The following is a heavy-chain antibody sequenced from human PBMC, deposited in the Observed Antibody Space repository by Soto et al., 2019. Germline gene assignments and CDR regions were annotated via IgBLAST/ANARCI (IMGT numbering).Heavy chain of an antibody. J-gene: IGHJ4*02. CDR3: AKDRDSTYYFDY. CDR2: ISYDGSNK. CDR1: GFTFSSYG. Sequence: GGSLRLSCAASGFTFSSYGMHWVRQAPGKGLEWVAVISYDGSNKYYADSVKGRFTISGDNSKNTLYLQMNSLRAEDTAVYYCAKDRDSTYYFDYWGQGTLVTVSS. V-gene: IGHV3-30*18. D-gene: IGHD3-22*01.